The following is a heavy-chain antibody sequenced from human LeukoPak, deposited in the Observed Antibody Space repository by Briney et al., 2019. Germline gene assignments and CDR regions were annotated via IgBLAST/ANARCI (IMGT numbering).Heavy chain of an antibody. D-gene: IGHD2-15*01. V-gene: IGHV4-30-4*01. CDR1: GGSISSGDYY. Sequence: SETLSLTCTVSGGSISSGDYYWSWIRQPPGKGLEWIGYIYYSGSTYYNPSLKSRVTISVDTSKNQFSLKLSSVTAADTGVYYCARDAGSHHDAFDIWGQGTMVTVSS. J-gene: IGHJ3*02. CDR3: ARDAGSHHDAFDI. CDR2: IYYSGST.